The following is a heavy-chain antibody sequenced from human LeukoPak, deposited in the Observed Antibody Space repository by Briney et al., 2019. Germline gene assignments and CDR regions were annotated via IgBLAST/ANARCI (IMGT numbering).Heavy chain of an antibody. Sequence: SVKVSCKASGGTFSSYAISWVRQAPGQGLEWMGRIIPIFGTANYAQKFQGRVTITTDESTSTAYMELSSLRSEDTAVYYCARDGSSWTYFDYWGQGTLVTVSS. CDR2: IIPIFGTA. CDR3: ARDGSSWTYFDY. J-gene: IGHJ4*02. CDR1: GGTFSSYA. V-gene: IGHV1-69*05. D-gene: IGHD6-13*01.